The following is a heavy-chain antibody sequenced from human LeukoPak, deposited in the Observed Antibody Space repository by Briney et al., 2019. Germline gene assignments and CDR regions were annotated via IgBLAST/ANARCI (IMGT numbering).Heavy chain of an antibody. Sequence: PGGSVRLSCAASGFTFSSYAMSWVRQAPGKGLEWVSAISGSGGSTYYADSVKGRFTISRDNSKNTLYLQMNSLRAEDTAVYYCAKAHLWFGELLGFDYWGQGTLVTVSS. J-gene: IGHJ4*02. CDR3: AKAHLWFGELLGFDY. CDR1: GFTFSSYA. V-gene: IGHV3-23*01. CDR2: ISGSGGST. D-gene: IGHD3-10*01.